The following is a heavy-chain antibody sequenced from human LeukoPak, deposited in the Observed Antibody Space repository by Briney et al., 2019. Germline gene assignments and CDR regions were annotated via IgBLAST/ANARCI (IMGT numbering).Heavy chain of an antibody. CDR2: INEDGSRR. CDR1: GFTLSSNW. CDR3: AREVATTGRHYDY. J-gene: IGHJ4*02. D-gene: IGHD5-12*01. V-gene: IGHV3-74*01. Sequence: GGSLRLSCAASGFTLSSNWMHWVRHAPGKGLEWVSRINEDGSRRDYADSVRGRFTISRDNAKNTLYLQMNSLRGEDTAVYYCAREVATTGRHYDYWGQGTLVTVSS.